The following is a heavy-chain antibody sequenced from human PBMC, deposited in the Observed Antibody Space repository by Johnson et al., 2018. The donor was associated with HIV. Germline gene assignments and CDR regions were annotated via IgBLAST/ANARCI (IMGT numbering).Heavy chain of an antibody. CDR3: ARDESGSSWALDI. Sequence: VQLVESGGNLVQPGGSLRLSCAASGFTVSSNYMTWVRQAPGKGLEWVSVIYSGGSTYYADSVKGRFIISRDNSKNTLLLQMNSLRVDDTAMYYCARDESGSSWALDIWGQGTMVTVSS. CDR2: IYSGGST. V-gene: IGHV3-66*01. D-gene: IGHD6-13*01. J-gene: IGHJ3*02. CDR1: GFTVSSNY.